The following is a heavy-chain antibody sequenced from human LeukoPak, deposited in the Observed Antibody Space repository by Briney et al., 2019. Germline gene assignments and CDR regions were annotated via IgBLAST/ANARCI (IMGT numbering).Heavy chain of an antibody. D-gene: IGHD5-12*01. CDR2: INHSGST. V-gene: IGHV4-34*01. Sequence: SETLSLTCAAYGGSFSGYYWSWIRQPPGKGLEWIGEINHSGSTNYNPSLKSRVTISVDTSKNQFSLKLSSVTAADTAVYYCASLVATITNWGQGTLVTVSS. CDR3: ASLVATITN. J-gene: IGHJ4*02. CDR1: GGSFSGYY.